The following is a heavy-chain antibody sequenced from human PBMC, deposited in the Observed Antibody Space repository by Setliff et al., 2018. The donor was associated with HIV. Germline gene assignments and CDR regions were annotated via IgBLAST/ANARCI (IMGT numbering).Heavy chain of an antibody. J-gene: IGHJ5*02. CDR1: GFSFRNSFYN. Sequence: SETLSLTCNVSGFSFRNSFYNWGWIRQPPGKGPEWIGTIYYSGTTYYNPSLKSRVTMSIDTSQNQFSLKLTSVTATDTAAYYCARHRYSSSINWFDPWGQGTLVTVSS. D-gene: IGHD6-13*01. CDR3: ARHRYSSSINWFDP. V-gene: IGHV4-39*01. CDR2: IYYSGTT.